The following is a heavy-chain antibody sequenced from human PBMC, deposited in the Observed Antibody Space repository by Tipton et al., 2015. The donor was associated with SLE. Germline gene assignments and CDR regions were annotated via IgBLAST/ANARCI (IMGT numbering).Heavy chain of an antibody. D-gene: IGHD5-12*01. CDR2: IYYSGST. CDR3: ARGGPYYYYYMDV. J-gene: IGHJ6*03. CDR1: GGSISSGDYY. V-gene: IGHV4-30-4*01. Sequence: TLSLTCTVSGGSISSGDYYWSWIRQPPGKGLEWIGYIYYSGSTYYNPSLKSRVTISVDTSKNQFSLKLSSVTAADTAVYYCARGGPYYYYYMDVWGKGTTVTVSS.